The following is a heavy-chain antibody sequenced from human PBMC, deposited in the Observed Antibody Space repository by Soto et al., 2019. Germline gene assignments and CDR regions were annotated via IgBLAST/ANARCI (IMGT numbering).Heavy chain of an antibody. D-gene: IGHD3-9*01. CDR2: IYYSGST. J-gene: IGHJ3*02. Sequence: SETLSLTCTVSGGSISSYYWSWIRQPPGKGPEWIGYIYYSGSTNYNPPLKSRVTISVDTSKNQFSLKLSSVTAADTAVYYCARALILTGYYIHDAFDIWGQGTMVTVSS. CDR3: ARALILTGYYIHDAFDI. CDR1: GGSISSYY. V-gene: IGHV4-59*01.